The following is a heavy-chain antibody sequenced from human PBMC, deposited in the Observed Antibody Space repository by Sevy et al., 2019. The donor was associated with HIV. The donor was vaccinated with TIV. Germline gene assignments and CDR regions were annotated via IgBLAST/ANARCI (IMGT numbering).Heavy chain of an antibody. CDR2: IKQDGNEK. CDR3: ASNTYHYDSNTYYPVY. D-gene: IGHD3-22*01. J-gene: IGHJ4*02. V-gene: IGHV3-7*01. CDR1: GFNLSPYW. Sequence: GGSLRLSCVASGFNLSPYWMTWVRQAPGKGLEWVANIKQDGNEKYYVDSVKGRFTVSRDNAKNALYLQMYSLRVEGTPVYFCASNTYHYDSNTYYPVYWGQGTRVTVSS.